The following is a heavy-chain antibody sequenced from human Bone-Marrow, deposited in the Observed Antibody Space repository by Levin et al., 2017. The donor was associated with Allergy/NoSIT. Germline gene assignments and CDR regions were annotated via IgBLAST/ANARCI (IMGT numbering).Heavy chain of an antibody. D-gene: IGHD2-8*02. CDR1: GFTFSLYS. V-gene: IGHV3-21*01. Sequence: TGGSLRLSCTVSGFTFSLYSMNWVRQAPGKGLEWVSSISSSGTDMYNADSVKGRFTISRDNAKNSLNLQMSSLRAEDTAVYYCARGIIGDVRVAHKEAFDIWGQGTMVSVSS. CDR2: ISSSGTDM. CDR3: ARGIIGDVRVAHKEAFDI. J-gene: IGHJ3*02.